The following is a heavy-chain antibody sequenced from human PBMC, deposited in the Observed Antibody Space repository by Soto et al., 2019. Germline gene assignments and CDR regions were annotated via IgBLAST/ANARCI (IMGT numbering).Heavy chain of an antibody. V-gene: IGHV4-34*01. CDR3: ASYYYDSSDYYQRDYSQH. D-gene: IGHD3-22*01. CDR2: INHSGST. J-gene: IGHJ1*01. CDR1: GGSFSGYY. Sequence: SETLSLTCAVYGGSFSGYYWSWIRQPPGKGLEWIGEINHSGSTNYNPSLKSRVTISVDTSKNQFSLKLSSVTAADTAVYYCASYYYDSSDYYQRDYSQHWGQGTLVTVSS.